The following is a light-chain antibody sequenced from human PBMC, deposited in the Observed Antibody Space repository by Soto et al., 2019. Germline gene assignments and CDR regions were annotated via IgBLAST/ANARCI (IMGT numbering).Light chain of an antibody. J-gene: IGKJ3*01. CDR2: DAS. Sequence: DIQMTQSPSSLSASVGDRVTITCQASQDISNYLNWYQQKPGKAPKLLIYDASNLETGVPSRFSASGSGTDFTFTISSLQPEDIATYYCQQYDNLPPLFGPGTKVDIK. V-gene: IGKV1-33*01. CDR1: QDISNY. CDR3: QQYDNLPPL.